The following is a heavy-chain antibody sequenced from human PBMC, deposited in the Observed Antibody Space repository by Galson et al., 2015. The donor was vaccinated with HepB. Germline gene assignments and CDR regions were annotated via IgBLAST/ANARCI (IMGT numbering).Heavy chain of an antibody. Sequence: ETLSLTCSVSGDSIFSSFYYWVWIRQPPGKGLEWIGSTRYGGSTTYNPALTSRVTISIDTSKNQLSLKLSAVTAADTAVYYCTREDQDAANDAFDIWGRGTMVTVSS. CDR1: GDSIFSSFYY. D-gene: IGHD1-1*01. V-gene: IGHV4-39*01. CDR3: TREDQDAANDAFDI. CDR2: TRYGGST. J-gene: IGHJ3*02.